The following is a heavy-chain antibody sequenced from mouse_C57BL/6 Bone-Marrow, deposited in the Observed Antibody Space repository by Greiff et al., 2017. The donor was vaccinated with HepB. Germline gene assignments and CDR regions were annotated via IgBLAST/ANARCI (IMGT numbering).Heavy chain of an antibody. V-gene: IGHV1-74*01. CDR1: GYTFTSYW. Sequence: QVQLQQPGAELVKPGASVKVSCKASGYTFTSYWMHWVKQRPGQGLEWIGRIHPSDSDTNYNQKFKGKATLTVDKSSSTAYMQLSSLTSEDSAVYYCAIRSYYGSPPYFDYWGQGTTLTVSS. D-gene: IGHD1-1*01. CDR2: IHPSDSDT. J-gene: IGHJ2*01. CDR3: AIRSYYGSPPYFDY.